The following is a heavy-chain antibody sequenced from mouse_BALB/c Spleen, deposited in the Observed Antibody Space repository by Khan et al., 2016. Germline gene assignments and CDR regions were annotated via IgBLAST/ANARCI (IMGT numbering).Heavy chain of an antibody. V-gene: IGHV1S34*01. Sequence: LVKTGASVKISCKASGYSFTGYYMHWVKQSPGKSLEWFGYISCYNGATNYNQKFKGKATFTVDTSSSTAYMQFNSLTSEDSAVYYCARGDYDGYYAMDYWGQGTSVAVSS. CDR3: ARGDYDGYYAMDY. J-gene: IGHJ4*01. CDR1: GYSFTGYY. D-gene: IGHD2-4*01. CDR2: ISCYNGAT.